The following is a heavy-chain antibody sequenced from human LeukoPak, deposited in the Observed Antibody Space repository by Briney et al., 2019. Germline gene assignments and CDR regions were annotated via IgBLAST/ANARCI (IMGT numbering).Heavy chain of an antibody. CDR2: IYYSGSE. Sequence: SETLSLTCTVSGGSIRSYYWSWIRQLPGKGLEWIGYIYYSGSENYNPSLKSRVTISVDASKNQFSLKLSSVTAADTAVYYCARGGRGWGIARRFGPWGQGTLVTVSS. D-gene: IGHD3-10*01. CDR3: ARGGRGWGIARRFGP. J-gene: IGHJ5*02. V-gene: IGHV4-59*01. CDR1: GGSIRSYY.